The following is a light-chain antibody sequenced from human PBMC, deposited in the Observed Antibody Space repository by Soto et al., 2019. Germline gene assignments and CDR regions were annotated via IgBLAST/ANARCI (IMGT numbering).Light chain of an antibody. V-gene: IGKV1-5*01. Sequence: DIQMTQSPSTLSASVGDRVTITCRASQDISTFLAWYQHKPRKAPKLLIYDASTLQTGVPSRFRGSGFGTEFTLTITGLQPDDFATYYCQQHDDYSHATFGQGTKVDIK. CDR3: QQHDDYSHAT. CDR1: QDISTF. CDR2: DAS. J-gene: IGKJ2*01.